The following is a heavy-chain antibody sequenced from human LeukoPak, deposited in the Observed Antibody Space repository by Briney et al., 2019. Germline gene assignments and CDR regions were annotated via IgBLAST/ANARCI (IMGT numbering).Heavy chain of an antibody. CDR2: TYYSGNT. CDR1: GGSISGYF. D-gene: IGHD3-22*01. CDR3: ARVFHDSSGYPFDY. J-gene: IGHJ4*02. Sequence: PSETLSLTCTVSGGSISGYFWSWIRQPPGKGLEWIGYTYYSGNTNCNPSLKSRVTISVDTSKNQFSLKVSSVTAADTAVYYCARVFHDSSGYPFDYWGQGTLVTVSS. V-gene: IGHV4-59*01.